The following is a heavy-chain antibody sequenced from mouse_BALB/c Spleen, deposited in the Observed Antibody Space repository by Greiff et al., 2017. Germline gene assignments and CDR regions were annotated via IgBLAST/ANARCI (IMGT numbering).Heavy chain of an antibody. CDR3: ARSLVHYYGYEFFYFDY. D-gene: IGHD1-2*01. CDR1: GDSITSGY. Sequence: EVKLLESGPSLVKPSQTLSLTCSVTGDSITSGYWNWIRKFPGNKLEYMGYISYSGSTYYNPSLKSRISITRDTSKNQYYLQLNSVTTEDTATYYCARSLVHYYGYEFFYFDYWGQGTTLTVSS. V-gene: IGHV3-8*02. J-gene: IGHJ2*01. CDR2: ISYSGST.